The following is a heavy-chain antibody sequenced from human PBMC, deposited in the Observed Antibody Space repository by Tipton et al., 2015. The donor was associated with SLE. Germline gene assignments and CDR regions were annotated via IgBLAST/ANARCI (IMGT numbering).Heavy chain of an antibody. Sequence: SLRLSCAASGFMFENYAMSWVRQAPGKGLEWVSGINWNGGSTGYGDSVKGRFTISRDNAEKSLYLQMNGLRAEDTALYYRARDLYPYGMEVWGQGTTVPVSS. V-gene: IGHV3-20*04. CDR2: INWNGGST. J-gene: IGHJ6*02. D-gene: IGHD3-10*01. CDR3: ARDLYPYGMEV. CDR1: GFMFENYA.